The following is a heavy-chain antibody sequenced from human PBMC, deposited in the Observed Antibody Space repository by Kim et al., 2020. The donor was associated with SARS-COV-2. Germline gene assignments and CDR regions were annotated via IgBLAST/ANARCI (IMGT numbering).Heavy chain of an antibody. CDR3: ARDRTAFDI. CDR2: ISSSSYT. Sequence: GGSLRLSCAASGFRFSDYYMSWIRQAPGKGLELISYISSSSYTYYADSVEGRFTISRDDAKKSLLLQMNGLRAEDTAVYYCARDRTAFDIWGQGTMVTVSS. J-gene: IGHJ3*02. V-gene: IGHV3-11*05. CDR1: GFRFSDYY.